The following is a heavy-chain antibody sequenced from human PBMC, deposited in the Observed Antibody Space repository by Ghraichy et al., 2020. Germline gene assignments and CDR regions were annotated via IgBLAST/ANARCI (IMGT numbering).Heavy chain of an antibody. Sequence: ETLSLTCAASGFSFNNYWMHWVRQAPGKGLVWVSRINSDGRGTIYADSVKGRFTISRDNARNTLYLQMNSLRAEDTAVYYCAREYCRGGRCFFGTGGSHFDYWGQGTLVTVSS. D-gene: IGHD2-15*01. J-gene: IGHJ4*02. CDR1: GFSFNNYW. CDR3: AREYCRGGRCFFGTGGSHFDY. CDR2: INSDGRGT. V-gene: IGHV3-74*01.